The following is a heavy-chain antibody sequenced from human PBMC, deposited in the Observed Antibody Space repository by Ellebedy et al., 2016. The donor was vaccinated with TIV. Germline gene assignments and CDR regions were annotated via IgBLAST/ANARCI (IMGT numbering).Heavy chain of an antibody. J-gene: IGHJ4*02. V-gene: IGHV3-48*02. Sequence: GESLKISCAASGFTFSSYSMSWVRQAPGKGLEWVSYISGSSDIIHYADSVKGRFTISRDNAKNSLYLQMNSLRDEDTAVYYCARDLVAQQLYDYWGQGTLVTVSS. CDR3: ARDLVAQQLYDY. D-gene: IGHD6-13*01. CDR2: ISGSSDII. CDR1: GFTFSSYS.